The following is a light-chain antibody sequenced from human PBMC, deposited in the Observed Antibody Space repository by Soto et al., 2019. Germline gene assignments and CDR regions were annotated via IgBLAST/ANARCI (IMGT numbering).Light chain of an antibody. Sequence: QSVLTQPASVSGSPGQSITISYTGTSSDVGTYKYVSWYQQHPGKAPKLLIYDVDNRPSGVSNRFSGSKSGNTASLTNSGLQAEDESDYYCSSFTSSSTLVFGGGTKLTVL. CDR3: SSFTSSSTLV. J-gene: IGLJ2*01. V-gene: IGLV2-14*03. CDR1: SSDVGTYKY. CDR2: DVD.